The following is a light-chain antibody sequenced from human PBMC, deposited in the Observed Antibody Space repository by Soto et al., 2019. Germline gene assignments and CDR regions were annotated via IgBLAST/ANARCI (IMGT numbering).Light chain of an antibody. V-gene: IGLV2-11*01. CDR2: DAS. J-gene: IGLJ1*01. CDR1: SSDIGAYNY. CDR3: CSYAGAYIYV. Sequence: QSVLTQPRSVSGSPGQSVTISCTGTSSDIGAYNYVSWYQQHPGKVPKLILYDASKRPSGVPDRFSGSKSGNTASLTISGLQVDDEADYYCCSYAGAYIYVFATGTKATV.